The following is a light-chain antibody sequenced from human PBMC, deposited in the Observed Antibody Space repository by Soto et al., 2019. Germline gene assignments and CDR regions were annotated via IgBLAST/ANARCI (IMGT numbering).Light chain of an antibody. CDR3: QQFNSYPPLT. V-gene: IGKV1-13*02. Sequence: AIQLTQSPSSLSASVGDRVTITCRASQGISSDLAWYQQKPGKAPKLLIYDASSLESGVPSRFSGSGSGTDFTLTISSLQPEDFATYYCQQFNSYPPLTFGQGTRLEIK. CDR1: QGISSD. J-gene: IGKJ5*01. CDR2: DAS.